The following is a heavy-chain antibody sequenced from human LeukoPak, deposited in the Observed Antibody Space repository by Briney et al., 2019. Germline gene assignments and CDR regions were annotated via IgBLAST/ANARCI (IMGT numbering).Heavy chain of an antibody. D-gene: IGHD5-18*01. CDR3: AREETAMQKNRFDY. CDR2: IYYSGST. CDR1: GGSISSSSYY. V-gene: IGHV4-39*07. J-gene: IGHJ4*02. Sequence: SETLSLTCTVSGGSISSSSYYWGWIRQPPGKGLEWIGSIYYSGSTYYNPSLKSRVTISVDTSKNQFSLKLSSVTAADTAVYYCAREETAMQKNRFDYWGQGTLVTVSS.